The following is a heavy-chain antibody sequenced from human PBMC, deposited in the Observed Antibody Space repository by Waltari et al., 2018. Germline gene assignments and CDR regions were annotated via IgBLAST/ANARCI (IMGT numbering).Heavy chain of an antibody. CDR1: GGTFSSFV. Sequence: QVYLVQSGAEVKKPGSSVKVSCKAFGGTFSSFVISWVRQAPGQGLEWMEHILPILDRTNYAQRFQGRVTITADKSANTAYMELNSLRPEDTAFYYCALLHSRMAMIQKFDYWGQGALVTVSS. CDR2: ILPILDRT. CDR3: ALLHSRMAMIQKFDY. J-gene: IGHJ4*02. V-gene: IGHV1-69*10. D-gene: IGHD5-12*01.